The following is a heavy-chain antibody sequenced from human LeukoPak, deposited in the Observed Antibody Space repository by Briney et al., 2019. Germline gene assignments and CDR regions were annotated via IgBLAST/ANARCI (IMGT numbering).Heavy chain of an antibody. D-gene: IGHD2-2*01. CDR3: SSTTFDAFDI. V-gene: IGHV4-30-2*01. Sequence: SETLSLTCTVSGGSISSGGYYWSWIRQPPGKGLEWIGYIYHSGSTYYNPSLKSRVTISVDRSKNQFSLKLSSVTAADTAVYYCSSTTFDAFDIWGQGTMVTVSS. CDR2: IYHSGST. CDR1: GGSISSGGYY. J-gene: IGHJ3*02.